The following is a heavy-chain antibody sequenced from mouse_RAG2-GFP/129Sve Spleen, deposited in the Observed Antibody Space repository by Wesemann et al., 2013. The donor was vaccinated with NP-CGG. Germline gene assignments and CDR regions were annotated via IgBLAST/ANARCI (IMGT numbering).Heavy chain of an antibody. CDR2: INPSNGGT. J-gene: IGHJ2*01. Sequence: QVQLQQPGAELVKPGASVKLSCKASGYTFTSYWMHWVKLRPGRGFEWIGEINPSNGGTNYNEKFKRKATLTVDKSSSTAYMQLSSLTSEDSAVYYCTIEGTTVFDYWGQGTTLTVSS. CDR3: TIEGTTVFDY. CDR1: GYTFTSYW. D-gene: IGHD1-1*01. V-gene: IGHV1S16*01.